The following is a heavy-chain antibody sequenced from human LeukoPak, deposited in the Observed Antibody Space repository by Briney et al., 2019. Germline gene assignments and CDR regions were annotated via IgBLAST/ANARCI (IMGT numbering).Heavy chain of an antibody. CDR1: GFTFNDAW. D-gene: IGHD3-10*01. J-gene: IGHJ4*02. V-gene: IGHV3-15*01. CDR3: ARDHLVVRGALDY. CDR2: IKSKTDGETT. Sequence: PVGSLRLSCAASGFTFNDAWMSWVRQAPGKGLEWVGRIKSKTDGETTDYAAPVKGRFTISRDNAKNSLYLQMNSLRAEDTAVYYCARDHLVVRGALDYWGQGTLVTVSS.